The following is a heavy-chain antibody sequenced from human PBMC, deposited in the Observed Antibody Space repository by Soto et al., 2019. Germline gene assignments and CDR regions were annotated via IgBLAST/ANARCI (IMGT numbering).Heavy chain of an antibody. V-gene: IGHV4-39*01. D-gene: IGHD3-22*01. CDR2: IYYSGST. J-gene: IGHJ5*02. Sequence: SETLSLTCTVSGGSISSSSYYWGWIRQPPGKGLEWIGSIYYSGSTYYNPSLKSRVTISVDTSKNQFSLKLSSVTAADTAVYYCARQSIVPGYYDSSGYYYGWFDPWGQGTLETGSA. CDR3: ARQSIVPGYYDSSGYYYGWFDP. CDR1: GGSISSSSYY.